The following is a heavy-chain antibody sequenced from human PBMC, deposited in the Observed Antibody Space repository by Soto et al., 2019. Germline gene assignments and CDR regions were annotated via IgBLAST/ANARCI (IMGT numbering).Heavy chain of an antibody. CDR1: GYTFTSSE. CDR3: ARGIQPLRYFDWLLSESNWFDP. Sequence: ASVKVSCKASGYTFTSSEINWVRQANGQGLEWMGWMNPNSGNTGYAQKFQGRVTMTRNTSISTAYMELSSLRSEDTAVYYCARGIQPLRYFDWLLSESNWFDPWGQGTLVTVSS. D-gene: IGHD3-9*01. CDR2: MNPNSGNT. J-gene: IGHJ5*02. V-gene: IGHV1-8*01.